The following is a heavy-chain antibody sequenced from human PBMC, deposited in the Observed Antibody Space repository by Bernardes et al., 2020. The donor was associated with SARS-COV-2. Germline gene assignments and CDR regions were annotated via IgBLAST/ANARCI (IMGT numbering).Heavy chain of an antibody. CDR2: ISYDGSNK. Sequence: GGSLRLSCAASGFTFRSYGMHWVRQAPGKGLEWVAVISYDGSNKYYADSVKGRFTISRDNSKNTLYLQMNSLRAEDTAVYYCARDEMYYDILTGYYESKYYYYYGMDVWGQGTTVTVAS. CDR3: ARDEMYYDILTGYYESKYYYYYGMDV. D-gene: IGHD3-9*01. J-gene: IGHJ6*02. CDR1: GFTFRSYG. V-gene: IGHV3-30*03.